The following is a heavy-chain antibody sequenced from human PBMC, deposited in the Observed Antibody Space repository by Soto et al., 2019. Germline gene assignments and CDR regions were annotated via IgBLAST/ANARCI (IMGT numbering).Heavy chain of an antibody. Sequence: SGPTLVNPTQTLTLTCTFSGFSLSTSGVGVSWIRQPPGKALEWLALIDWDDDKYYSTSLKTRLTISKDTSKNQVVLTMTNMDPVDTATYYCAIFSPQCGAAGTQAFDIWGQGTMVTVSS. V-gene: IGHV2-70*12. J-gene: IGHJ3*02. D-gene: IGHD6-13*01. CDR3: AIFSPQCGAAGTQAFDI. CDR1: GFSLSTSGVG. CDR2: IDWDDDK.